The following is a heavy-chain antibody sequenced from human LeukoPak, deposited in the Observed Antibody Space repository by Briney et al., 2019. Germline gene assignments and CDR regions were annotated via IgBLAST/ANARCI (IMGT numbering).Heavy chain of an antibody. CDR3: PKTPYSSGSALSPSFDY. CDR1: GFTFSGYA. CDR2: ISGSGGST. Sequence: GGSLRLSCAASGFTFSGYAMSWVRQAPGKGLEWVSAISGSGGSTYYADSVKGRFTISRDNSKNTLYLRMNSLRAEDTAVYYCPKTPYSSGSALSPSFDYWGQGTLVTVSS. J-gene: IGHJ4*02. D-gene: IGHD6-19*01. V-gene: IGHV3-23*01.